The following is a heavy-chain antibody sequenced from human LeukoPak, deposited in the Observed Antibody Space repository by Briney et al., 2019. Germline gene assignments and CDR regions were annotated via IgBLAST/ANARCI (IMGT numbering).Heavy chain of an antibody. Sequence: GGSLRLSCAASGFTFGSHAMHWVPQAPGKGLEWVAVISYDGSNKYYADSVKGRFTISRDNSKNTLYLQMNSLRAEDTAVYYCARAGGDCSSTSCLTSDFDYWGQGTLVTVSS. CDR3: ARAGGDCSSTSCLTSDFDY. CDR1: GFTFGSHA. CDR2: ISYDGSNK. J-gene: IGHJ4*02. D-gene: IGHD2-2*01. V-gene: IGHV3-30*04.